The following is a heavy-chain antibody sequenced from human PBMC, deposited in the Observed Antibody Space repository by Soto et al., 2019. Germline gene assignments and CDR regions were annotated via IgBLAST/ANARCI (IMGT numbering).Heavy chain of an antibody. D-gene: IGHD3-16*02. Sequence: QVHLVQSGTEVKKPGSSGKFSCKASGGTFSSSGFSWVRQAPEQGLEWMGMIAPSLNTTNYAQKYQARVTITADEVTSTAYMELRSLRSEDTAVYYCARWPQPRYTADPYAVDVWGQGTRVIVSS. CDR3: ARWPQPRYTADPYAVDV. V-gene: IGHV1-69*11. CDR1: GGTFSSSG. J-gene: IGHJ6*02. CDR2: IAPSLNTT.